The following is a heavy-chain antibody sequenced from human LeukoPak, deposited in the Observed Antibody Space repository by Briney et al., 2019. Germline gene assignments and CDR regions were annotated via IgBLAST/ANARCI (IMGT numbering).Heavy chain of an antibody. CDR2: ISGSGGST. D-gene: IGHD3-22*01. V-gene: IGHV3-23*01. CDR3: AKEESYSFTMIVVVITGFDY. Sequence: PGGSLRLSCAASGFTFSSYAMSWVRQAPGKGLEWVSAISGSGGSTYYADSVKGRFTISRDNSKNTQYLQMNSLRAEDTAVYYCAKEESYSFTMIVVVITGFDYWGQGTLVTVSS. J-gene: IGHJ4*02. CDR1: GFTFSSYA.